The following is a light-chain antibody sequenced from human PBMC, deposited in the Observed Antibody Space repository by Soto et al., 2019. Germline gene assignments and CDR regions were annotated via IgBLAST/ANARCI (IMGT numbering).Light chain of an antibody. Sequence: EIVLTQSPATLSLSPGESATLSCRASQSVGGYLDWYQQKPGQAPRLLIYDASNRASCIPARFSGSGSGTDFTPTISSLEPEEVAVYYCHQRSNWPPLTFGGGTKVEIK. V-gene: IGKV3-11*01. CDR2: DAS. J-gene: IGKJ4*01. CDR3: HQRSNWPPLT. CDR1: QSVGGY.